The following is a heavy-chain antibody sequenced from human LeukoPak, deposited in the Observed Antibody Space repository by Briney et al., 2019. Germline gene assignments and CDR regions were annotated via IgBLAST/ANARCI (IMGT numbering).Heavy chain of an antibody. CDR1: GFTFSDYY. J-gene: IGHJ4*02. CDR3: ARGSIAVADTGDY. D-gene: IGHD6-19*01. V-gene: IGHV3-11*05. Sequence: KTGGSLRLSCAASGFTFSDYYMSWIRQAPGKGLEWVSYISSSSSYTNYADSVKGRFTISRDNAKNSLYLQMNSLRAEDTDVYYCARGSIAVADTGDYWGQGTLVTVSS. CDR2: ISSSSSYT.